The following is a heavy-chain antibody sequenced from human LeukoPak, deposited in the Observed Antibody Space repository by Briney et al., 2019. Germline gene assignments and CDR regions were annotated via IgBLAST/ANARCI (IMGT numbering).Heavy chain of an antibody. CDR1: GVSISGHY. J-gene: IGHJ5*02. V-gene: IGHV4-34*01. CDR2: INHSGST. Sequence: SETLSLTCTVSGVSISGHYWSWIRQPPGKGLEWIGEINHSGSTNYNPSLKSRVTISVDTSKNQFSLKLSSVTAADTAVYYCARDAAPYYYGSGIFRKNNWFDPWGQGTLVTVSS. D-gene: IGHD3-10*01. CDR3: ARDAAPYYYGSGIFRKNNWFDP.